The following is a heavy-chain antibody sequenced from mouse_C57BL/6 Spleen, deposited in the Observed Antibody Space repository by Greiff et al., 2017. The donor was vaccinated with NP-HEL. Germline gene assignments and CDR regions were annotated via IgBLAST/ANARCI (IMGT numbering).Heavy chain of an antibody. J-gene: IGHJ1*03. V-gene: IGHV14-4*01. CDR3: TKYGSSLYWYFDV. CDR1: GFNIKDDY. D-gene: IGHD1-1*01. CDR2: IDPENGDT. Sequence: EVKLQESGAELVRPGASVKLSCTASGFNIKDDYMHWVKQRPEQGLEWIGWIDPENGDTEYASKFQGKATITADTSSNTAYLQLSSLTSEDTAVYYCTKYGSSLYWYFDVWGTGTTVTVSS.